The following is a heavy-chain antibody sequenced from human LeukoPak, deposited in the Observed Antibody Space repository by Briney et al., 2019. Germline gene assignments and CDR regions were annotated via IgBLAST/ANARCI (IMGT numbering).Heavy chain of an antibody. Sequence: SETLSLTCTVSGGSISSYYWSWIRQPAGKGLEWIGRIYTSGSTNYNPSLKSRVTMSVDTSKNQFSLKLSSVTAADTAVCYCARDRGIQRGSGSYYNYYYYYGMDVWGQGTTVTVSS. CDR3: ARDRGIQRGSGSYYNYYYYYGMDV. CDR1: GGSISSYY. V-gene: IGHV4-4*07. D-gene: IGHD3-10*01. CDR2: IYTSGST. J-gene: IGHJ6*02.